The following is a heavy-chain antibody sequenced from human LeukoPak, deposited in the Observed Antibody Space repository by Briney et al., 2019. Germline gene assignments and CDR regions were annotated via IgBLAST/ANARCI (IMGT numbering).Heavy chain of an antibody. Sequence: GGSLRLSCAASGFTLSDYYMSWIRRAPGKGLEWVSYISSSGSTIYYADSVKGRFTISRDNAKNSLYLQMNSLRAEDTAVYYCARVGTGRRLNWFDPWGQGTLVTVSS. CDR3: ARVGTGRRLNWFDP. CDR2: ISSSGSTI. CDR1: GFTLSDYY. D-gene: IGHD1-14*01. V-gene: IGHV3-11*04. J-gene: IGHJ5*02.